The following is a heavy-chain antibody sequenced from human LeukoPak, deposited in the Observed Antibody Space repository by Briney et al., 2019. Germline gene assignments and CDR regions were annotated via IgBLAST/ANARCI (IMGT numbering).Heavy chain of an antibody. CDR1: GFTFSSYA. Sequence: GGSLRLSCAASGFTFSSYAMSWVRQAPGQGLEWVSAISGSGGSTYYADSVKGRFTISRDNSKNTLYLQMSSLRAEDTAVYYCARLTDTDYFDYWGQGTLVTVSS. CDR2: ISGSGGST. J-gene: IGHJ4*02. V-gene: IGHV3-23*01. CDR3: ARLTDTDYFDY.